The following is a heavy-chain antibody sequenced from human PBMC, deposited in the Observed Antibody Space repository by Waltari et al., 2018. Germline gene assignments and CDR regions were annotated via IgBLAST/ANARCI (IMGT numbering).Heavy chain of an antibody. D-gene: IGHD6-13*01. V-gene: IGHV1-69*01. CDR2: IIPIFGTA. CDR3: ARVPSFAHIATLNWFDP. CDR1: GGTFSSYA. J-gene: IGHJ5*02. Sequence: QVQLVQSGAEVKKPGSSVKVSCKASGGTFSSYAISWVRQAPGQGLEWMGGIIPIFGTANYAQKFQGRVTITADESTSTAYMELSSLRSEDTAVYYCARVPSFAHIATLNWFDPWGQGTLVTVSS.